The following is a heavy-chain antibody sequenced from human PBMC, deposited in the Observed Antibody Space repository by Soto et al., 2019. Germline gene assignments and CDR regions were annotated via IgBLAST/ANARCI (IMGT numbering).Heavy chain of an antibody. CDR1: GGTFSSYA. D-gene: IGHD2-2*01. CDR2: IIPIFGTG. Sequence: QVQLVQSGAEVKKPGSSVKVSCKASGGTFSSYAISWVRQAPGQGLEWMGGIIPIFGTGNYAQKFQGRVTITADESTSTAYMELISLRSEDTAVYYCARGYCISTSCYSHGMDVWGQGTTVTVS. V-gene: IGHV1-69*12. J-gene: IGHJ6*02. CDR3: ARGYCISTSCYSHGMDV.